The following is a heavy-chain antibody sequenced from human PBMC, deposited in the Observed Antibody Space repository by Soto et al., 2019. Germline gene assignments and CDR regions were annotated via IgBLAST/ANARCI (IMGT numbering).Heavy chain of an antibody. J-gene: IGHJ2*01. CDR2: VSRSGGST. CDR1: GFTFSSYA. V-gene: IGHV3-23*01. D-gene: IGHD3-16*02. CDR3: AKGYDYVWGSYRPWYFDL. Sequence: EVQLLESGGGLLQPGGSLRLSCAASGFTFSSYAMSGVRQAPGKGLESVSAVSRSGGSTNYADPVKGRFTISRDNSKNTVYLQMNSLRAEDTAVYYCAKGYDYVWGSYRPWYFDLWGRGTLVTVSS.